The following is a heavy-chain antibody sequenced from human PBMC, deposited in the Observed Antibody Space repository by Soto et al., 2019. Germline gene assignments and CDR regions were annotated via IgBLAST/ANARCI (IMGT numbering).Heavy chain of an antibody. CDR1: GGSISSGGYY. D-gene: IGHD3-10*01. CDR3: VSVRGSGSYYQDY. Sequence: PSETLSLTCTVSGGSISSGGYYWSWIRQHPGKGLEWIGYIYYSGSTYYNPSLKSRVTISVDTSKNQFSLKLSSVTAADTAVYYCVSVRGSGSYYQDYWGQGTLVTVSS. J-gene: IGHJ4*02. V-gene: IGHV4-31*03. CDR2: IYYSGST.